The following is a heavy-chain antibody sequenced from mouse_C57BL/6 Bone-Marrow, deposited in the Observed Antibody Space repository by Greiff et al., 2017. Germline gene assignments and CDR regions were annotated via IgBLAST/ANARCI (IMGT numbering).Heavy chain of an antibody. J-gene: IGHJ3*01. V-gene: IGHV1-81*01. CDR3: AVLRYQFAY. CDR1: GYTFTSYG. D-gene: IGHD1-1*01. Sequence: QVQLKQSGAELARPGASVKLSCKASGYTFTSYGISWVKQRTRQGLEWIGEIYPRSGNTYYNEKFKGKATLTADKSSSTAYMELRSLTSEDSAVYFCAVLRYQFAYWGQGTLVTVSA. CDR2: IYPRSGNT.